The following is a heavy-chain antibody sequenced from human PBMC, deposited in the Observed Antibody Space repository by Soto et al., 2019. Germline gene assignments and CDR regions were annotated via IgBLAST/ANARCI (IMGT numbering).Heavy chain of an antibody. Sequence: PGGSLRLSCAASGFTFSSYEMNWVRQAPGKGLEWVSYISSSGSTIYYADSVKGRFTISRDNAKNSLYLQMNSLRAEDTAVYYCARSLLPGWFDPWGQGTLVTVSS. D-gene: IGHD2-21*01. CDR2: ISSSGSTI. CDR1: GFTFSSYE. J-gene: IGHJ5*02. CDR3: ARSLLPGWFDP. V-gene: IGHV3-48*03.